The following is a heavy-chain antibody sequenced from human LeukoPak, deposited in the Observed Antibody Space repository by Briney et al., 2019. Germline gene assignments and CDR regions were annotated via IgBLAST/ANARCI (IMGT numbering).Heavy chain of an antibody. CDR2: ISGSGGST. D-gene: IGHD5-12*01. CDR3: AKDGDRGYSGHDQDY. Sequence: GGSLRLSCAASGFTFSSYAMSWVRQAPGKGLEWVSAISGSGGSTYYADSVKGRFTISRDNSKNTLYLQMNSLRAEDTAVYYCAKDGDRGYSGHDQDYWGQGTLVTVSS. V-gene: IGHV3-23*01. CDR1: GFTFSSYA. J-gene: IGHJ4*02.